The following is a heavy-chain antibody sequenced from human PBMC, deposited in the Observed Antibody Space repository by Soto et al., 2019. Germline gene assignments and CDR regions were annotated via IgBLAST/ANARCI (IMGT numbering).Heavy chain of an antibody. CDR3: AKRGDIVEVSRTFVGYGMDV. V-gene: IGHV3-23*01. J-gene: IGHJ6*02. D-gene: IGHD2-2*01. CDR1: GFTFRNYA. CDR2: ISGNGGDI. Sequence: EVQLLESGGALVQPGGSLRLSCAASGFTFRNYAMSWVRQAPGKGLEWVSRISGNGGDINYADSVKGRFTISRDNSKNTLYLQMNSLRAEETAVYYCAKRGDIVEVSRTFVGYGMDVWGQGTTVTVSS.